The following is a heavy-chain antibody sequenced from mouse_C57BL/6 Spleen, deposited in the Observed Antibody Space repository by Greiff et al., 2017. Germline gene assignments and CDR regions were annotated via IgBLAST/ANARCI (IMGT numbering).Heavy chain of an antibody. Sequence: QVQLQQPGAELVKPGASVTVSCKASGYTFTSYWMHWVKQRPGQGLEWIGRIHPSDSDTNYNQKFKGKATLTVAKSSSTAYMQLRSQPSEDSAVYYCAREDWTGFFDDWGQGTTLTVSS. CDR2: IHPSDSDT. CDR1: GYTFTSYW. J-gene: IGHJ2*01. D-gene: IGHD4-1*01. V-gene: IGHV1-74*01. CDR3: AREDWTGFFDD.